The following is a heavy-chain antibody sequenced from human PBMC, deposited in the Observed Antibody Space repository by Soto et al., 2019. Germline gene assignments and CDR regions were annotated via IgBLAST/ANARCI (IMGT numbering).Heavy chain of an antibody. V-gene: IGHV1-8*02. J-gene: IGHJ5*02. Sequence: ASVKVSCKASGGTFSSYAISWVRQAPGQGLEWIGWMNTNTNTTDSAEVFEGRVSLTWDTSISTAYMQLNSLKIDDTAVYYCAREVVETSSLWLDPWGQGTLVTVSS. CDR3: AREVVETSSLWLDP. CDR2: MNTNTNTT. CDR1: GGTFSSYA. D-gene: IGHD6-6*01.